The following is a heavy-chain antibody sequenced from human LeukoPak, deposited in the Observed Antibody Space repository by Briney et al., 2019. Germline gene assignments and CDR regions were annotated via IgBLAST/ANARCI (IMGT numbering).Heavy chain of an antibody. V-gene: IGHV3-11*04. D-gene: IGHD6-13*01. J-gene: IGHJ4*02. Sequence: PSETLSLTCTVSGGSISSGDHYWSWIRQAPGKGLEWVAYISSSGSTIYYVDSVEGRFTISRDNSKNSLYLQMHSLRAEDTAVYYCARDYVEQLVLGYWGQGTLVTVSS. CDR1: GGSISSGDHY. CDR3: ARDYVEQLVLGY. CDR2: ISSSGSTI.